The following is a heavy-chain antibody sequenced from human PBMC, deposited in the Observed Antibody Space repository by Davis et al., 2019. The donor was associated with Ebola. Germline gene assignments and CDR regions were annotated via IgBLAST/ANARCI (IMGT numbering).Heavy chain of an antibody. J-gene: IGHJ4*02. D-gene: IGHD5-24*01. V-gene: IGHV3-7*03. CDR1: GFTFSSYW. CDR2: IKQDGNEK. Sequence: GESLKISCAASGFTFSSYWMSWVRQAPGKGLEWVANIKQDGNEKYYVDSMKGRFTISRDNAKNSLYLQMNSLRAEDTAVYYCARGRARWLQSPYFDYWGQGTLVTVSS. CDR3: ARGRARWLQSPYFDY.